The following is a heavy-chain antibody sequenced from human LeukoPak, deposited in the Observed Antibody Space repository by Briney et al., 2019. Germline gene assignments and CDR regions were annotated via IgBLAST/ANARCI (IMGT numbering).Heavy chain of an antibody. D-gene: IGHD3-10*01. CDR2: ISGSGGST. CDR3: AKELTLWFGEPIDY. J-gene: IGHJ4*02. V-gene: IGHV3-23*01. CDR1: GFTFSSYS. Sequence: GGSLRLSCAASGFTFSSYSMNWVRQAPGKGLEWVSAISGSGGSTYYADSVKGRFTISRDNSKNTLYLQMNSLRAEDTAVYYCAKELTLWFGEPIDYWGQGTLVTVSS.